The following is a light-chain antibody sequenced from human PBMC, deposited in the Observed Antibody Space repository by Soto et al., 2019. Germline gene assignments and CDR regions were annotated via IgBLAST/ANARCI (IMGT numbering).Light chain of an antibody. V-gene: IGKV3-15*01. J-gene: IGKJ1*01. CDR1: QSVGGD. Sequence: EIVMTQSPATLSVSPGERATLSCRASQSVGGDLAWYQQKPGQAPRLLIYGIYNRAAGVPPRFSGSGSGTEITLTISSLQSEDFAVYFCIQYNDWPWTVGQGTKVEIK. CDR2: GIY. CDR3: IQYNDWPWT.